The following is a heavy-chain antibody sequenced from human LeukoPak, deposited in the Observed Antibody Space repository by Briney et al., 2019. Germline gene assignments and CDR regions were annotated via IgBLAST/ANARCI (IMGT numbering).Heavy chain of an antibody. CDR3: ARDRLSFSSSINWFDP. Sequence: ASVRVSSKASGYTFTIYAMHWVRQAPGQRLEWMGWINAGNGNTKYSQKFQGRVTITRDTSASTAYMELSSLRSEDTAVYYCARDRLSFSSSINWFDPWGQGTLVTVSS. CDR2: INAGNGNT. CDR1: GYTFTIYA. D-gene: IGHD6-13*01. V-gene: IGHV1-3*01. J-gene: IGHJ5*02.